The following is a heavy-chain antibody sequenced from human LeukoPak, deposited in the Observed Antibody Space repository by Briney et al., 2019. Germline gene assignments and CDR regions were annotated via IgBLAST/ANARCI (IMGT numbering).Heavy chain of an antibody. J-gene: IGHJ6*02. D-gene: IGHD2-21*02. V-gene: IGHV3-23*01. CDR2: ISDSGDST. CDR1: GFTFSSYA. Sequence: PGGSLRLSCAASGFTFSSYAMSWVRQAPGKGLEWVSGISDSGDSTYYADSVKGRFTISRDNSKNTPYLHMNSLRAEDTAVYYCAIPLLAYCGGDCYPPLSYGVDVWGPGTTVTVSS. CDR3: AIPLLAYCGGDCYPPLSYGVDV.